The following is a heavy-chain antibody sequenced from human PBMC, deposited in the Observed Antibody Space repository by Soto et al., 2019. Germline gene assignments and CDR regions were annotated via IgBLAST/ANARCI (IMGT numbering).Heavy chain of an antibody. Sequence: ASETLSLTCTVSGGSISSGGYYWSWIRQHPGKGLEWIGYIYYSGSTYYNPSLKSRVTISVDTSKNQFSLKLSSVTAADTAVYYCARGDYYGSGTNFDPWGQGTLVTVSS. D-gene: IGHD3-10*01. CDR3: ARGDYYGSGTNFDP. V-gene: IGHV4-30-4*08. CDR1: GGSISSGGYY. CDR2: IYYSGST. J-gene: IGHJ5*02.